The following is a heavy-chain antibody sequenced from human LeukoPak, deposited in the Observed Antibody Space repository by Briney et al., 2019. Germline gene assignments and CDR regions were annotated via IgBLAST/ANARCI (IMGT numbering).Heavy chain of an antibody. V-gene: IGHV1-24*01. CDR1: GYTLTELS. D-gene: IGHD6-19*01. Sequence: ASVKVSCKVSGYTLTELSMRWVRQAPGKGLEWMGGFDPEDGETIYAQKFQGRVTMTEDTSTDTAYMELSSLRSEDTAVYYCATVSRGWYEPFDYWGQGTLVTVSS. J-gene: IGHJ4*02. CDR3: ATVSRGWYEPFDY. CDR2: FDPEDGET.